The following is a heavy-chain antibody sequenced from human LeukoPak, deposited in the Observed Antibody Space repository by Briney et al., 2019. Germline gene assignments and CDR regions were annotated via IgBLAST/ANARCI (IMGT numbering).Heavy chain of an antibody. V-gene: IGHV4-59*11. J-gene: IGHJ3*02. D-gene: IGHD3-3*01. Sequence: ASETLSLTCTVSGGSISSHYWSWVRQTPGKGLEWIGHIYHSGNTKYNSALKGRVTISDDASKNQFSLRQSSVTAADTAVYFCARGYDFWSGVMSDAFDIWGRGTKVTVSS. CDR2: IYHSGNT. CDR3: ARGYDFWSGVMSDAFDI. CDR1: GGSISSHY.